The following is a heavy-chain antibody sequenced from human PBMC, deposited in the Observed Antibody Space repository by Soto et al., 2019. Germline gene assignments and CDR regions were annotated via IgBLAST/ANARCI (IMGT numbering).Heavy chain of an antibody. CDR2: TYYRSKWYN. V-gene: IGHV6-1*01. CDR1: GDSVSSNSAA. CDR3: GSDKEGGDNWNYEAAFDY. D-gene: IGHD1-7*01. Sequence: PAQTLSLTCAISGDSVSSNSAAWNWIRQSPSRGLEWLGRTYYRSKWYNDYAVSVKSRITINPDTSKNQFSLQLNSVTPEDTAVXYCGSDKEGGDNWNYEAAFDYWGQGTLVTVSS. J-gene: IGHJ4*02.